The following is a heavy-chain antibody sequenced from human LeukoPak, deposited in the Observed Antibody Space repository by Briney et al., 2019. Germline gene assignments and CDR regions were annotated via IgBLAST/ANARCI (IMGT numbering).Heavy chain of an antibody. V-gene: IGHV3-23*01. CDR3: AKDWDMAPGY. Sequence: GGSLRLSCSASGFALSRYAMHWVRQAPGKGLEWVSSISGSDYSTCYADSVKGRFTISRDNSKNTLYLQMNSLRAEDTAVYYCAKDWDMAPGYWGQGTLVTVSS. J-gene: IGHJ4*02. CDR1: GFALSRYA. D-gene: IGHD2-15*01. CDR2: ISGSDYST.